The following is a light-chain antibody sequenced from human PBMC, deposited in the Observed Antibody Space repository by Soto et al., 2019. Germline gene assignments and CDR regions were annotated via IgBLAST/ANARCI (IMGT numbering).Light chain of an antibody. V-gene: IGKV3-20*01. CDR3: QQHAVSMYT. CDR2: RAS. Sequence: EIVLTQSPGTLSLSPGETATLSCRASQSVDRDLTWYQQKPGQAPRLLISRASSGATDIPDRFSGSGSGTDFTLTISRLEPDDSAVYYCQQHAVSMYTFGQGTKLEIK. J-gene: IGKJ2*01. CDR1: QSVDRD.